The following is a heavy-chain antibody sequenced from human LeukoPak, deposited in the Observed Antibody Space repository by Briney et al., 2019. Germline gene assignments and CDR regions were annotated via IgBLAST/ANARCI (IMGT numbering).Heavy chain of an antibody. J-gene: IGHJ4*02. CDR2: IYYSGST. CDR1: GGSISSGDYY. D-gene: IGHD6-25*01. Sequence: SETLSLTCTVSGGSISSGDYYWSWIRQPPGKGLEWIGYIYYSGSTYYNPSLKSRVTISVDTSKNQFSLKLSSVTAADTAVYYCALSGYRERNDDYWGQGTLVTVSS. CDR3: ALSGYRERNDDY. V-gene: IGHV4-30-4*01.